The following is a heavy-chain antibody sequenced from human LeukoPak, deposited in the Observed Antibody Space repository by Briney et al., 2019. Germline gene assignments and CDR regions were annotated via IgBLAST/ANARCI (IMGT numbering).Heavy chain of an antibody. CDR3: AKRGEILNDYTRHFDY. CDR2: IYNDGST. D-gene: IGHD3-9*01. CDR1: GLTVSSSY. V-gene: IGHV3-53*01. Sequence: GGSLRLSCAASGLTVSSSYMSWVRQAPGKGLEWVSIIYNDGSTYYADSMKGRFTISRDNSRNTLYLQMNSLRAEDTALYYCAKRGEILNDYTRHFDYWGQGTLVTVSS. J-gene: IGHJ4*02.